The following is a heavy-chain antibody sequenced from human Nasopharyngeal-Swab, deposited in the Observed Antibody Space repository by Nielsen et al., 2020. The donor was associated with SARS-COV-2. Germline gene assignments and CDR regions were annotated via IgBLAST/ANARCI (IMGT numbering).Heavy chain of an antibody. D-gene: IGHD6-13*01. Sequence: SETLSLTCTVSGGSISSGGYYWSWIRQHPGKGLEWIGYIYYSESTYYNPSLKSRVTISVDTSKNQFSLKLSSVTAADTAVYYCARLNGIAAAGTGWFDPWGQGTLVTVSS. J-gene: IGHJ5*02. CDR2: IYYSEST. CDR3: ARLNGIAAAGTGWFDP. V-gene: IGHV4-31*03. CDR1: GGSISSGGYY.